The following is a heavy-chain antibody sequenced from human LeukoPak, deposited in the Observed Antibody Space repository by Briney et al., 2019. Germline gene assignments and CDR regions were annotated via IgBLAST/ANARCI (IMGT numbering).Heavy chain of an antibody. CDR1: GYTFTSYY. Sequence: ASVKVSCKASGYTFTSYYMHWVRQAPGQGLEWMGIINPSGGSTSYAQKFQGRVTMTRDTSTSTVCMELSSLRSEDTAVYYCAREPNDGPMASSFDYWGQGTLVTVSS. D-gene: IGHD1-1*01. CDR2: INPSGGST. V-gene: IGHV1-46*01. CDR3: AREPNDGPMASSFDY. J-gene: IGHJ4*02.